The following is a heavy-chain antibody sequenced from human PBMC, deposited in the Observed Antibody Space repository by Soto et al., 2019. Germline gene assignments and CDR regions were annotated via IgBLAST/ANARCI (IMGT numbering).Heavy chain of an antibody. CDR2: IYYTGST. V-gene: IGHV4-30-4*01. CDR3: ARIHFGDEPSYYYYGMDV. CDR1: GGSFSSGDYY. D-gene: IGHD4-17*01. Sequence: PSETLSLTCTVSGGSFSSGDYYWRWVRQPPGKGLEWIGYIYYTGSTFNNPSLKSRVYISIDTSKTQFSLKLSSVTAADTAVYYCARIHFGDEPSYYYYGMDVWGQGTTVT. J-gene: IGHJ6*02.